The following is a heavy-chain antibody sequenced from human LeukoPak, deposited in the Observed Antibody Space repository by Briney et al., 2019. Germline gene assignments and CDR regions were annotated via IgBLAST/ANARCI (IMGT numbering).Heavy chain of an antibody. V-gene: IGHV4-39*07. CDR2: IYYSGST. CDR3: ARDTEIAAAGTWFDP. CDR1: GGSISSSSFH. D-gene: IGHD6-13*01. Sequence: SETLSLTCTVSGGSISSSSFHWDWIRQPPGRGLEWIGSIYYSGSTYYNPSLKSRVTISVDTSKNQFSLKLSSVTAADTAVYYCARDTEIAAAGTWFDPWGQGTLVTVSS. J-gene: IGHJ5*02.